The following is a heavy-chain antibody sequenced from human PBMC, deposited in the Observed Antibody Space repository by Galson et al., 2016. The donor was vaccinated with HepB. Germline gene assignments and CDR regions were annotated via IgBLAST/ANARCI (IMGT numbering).Heavy chain of an antibody. D-gene: IGHD3-3*01. CDR1: GFSLTTSGVG. J-gene: IGHJ4*02. Sequence: PALVKPTQTLTLTCTFSGFSLTTSGVGVGWIRQPPGKALEWLALIYWDDDKRYSPFLKSRLTITKDTSKDQVVLTMTNMDPVDTATYYCAHLHYDFWSDLPIAGRFVFDYWGQGTLVTVSS. V-gene: IGHV2-5*02. CDR3: AHLHYDFWSDLPIAGRFVFDY. CDR2: IYWDDDK.